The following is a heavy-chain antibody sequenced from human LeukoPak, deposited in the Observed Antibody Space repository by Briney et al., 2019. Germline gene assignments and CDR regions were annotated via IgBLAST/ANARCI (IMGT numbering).Heavy chain of an antibody. Sequence: PSETLSLTCAVSGYSISSGYYWGWIRQPPGKGLEWIGSIYHSGSTYYNPSLKSRVTISVDTSKNQFSLKLSSVTAANTAVYYCARVDVWQRLDEGAFDIWGQGTMVAVSS. D-gene: IGHD6-25*01. J-gene: IGHJ3*02. CDR3: ARVDVWQRLDEGAFDI. V-gene: IGHV4-38-2*01. CDR2: IYHSGST. CDR1: GYSISSGYY.